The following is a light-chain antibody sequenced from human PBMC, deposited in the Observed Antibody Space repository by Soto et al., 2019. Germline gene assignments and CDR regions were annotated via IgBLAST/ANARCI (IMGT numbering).Light chain of an antibody. J-gene: IGKJ1*01. CDR2: GAS. Sequence: IVITESLATLSVSSGERATLSCRASQSVSSNLAWYQQKPGQAPRLLIYGASTRATGIPARFSSIVSGTEFTLTISSMQSEDFAVSYGQQYKNWPSSTFRQGTKVDIK. CDR1: QSVSSN. V-gene: IGKV3-15*01. CDR3: QQYKNWPSST.